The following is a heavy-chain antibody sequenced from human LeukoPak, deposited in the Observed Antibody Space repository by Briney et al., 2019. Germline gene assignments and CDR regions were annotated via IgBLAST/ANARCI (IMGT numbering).Heavy chain of an antibody. CDR1: GYTFTSYG. CDR2: ISAYNGNT. V-gene: IGHV1-18*01. Sequence: ASVKVSCKASGYTFTSYGISWVRQAPGQGLEWMGWISAYNGNTNYAQKLQGRVTMTTDTSTSTAYMELRSLRSDDTAVYYCAREGPGYYYDSSGYFDYWGQGTLVTVSS. J-gene: IGHJ4*02. D-gene: IGHD3-22*01. CDR3: AREGPGYYYDSSGYFDY.